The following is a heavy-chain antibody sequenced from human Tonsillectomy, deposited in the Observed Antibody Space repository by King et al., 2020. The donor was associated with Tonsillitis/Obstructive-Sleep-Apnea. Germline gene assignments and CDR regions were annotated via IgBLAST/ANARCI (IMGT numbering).Heavy chain of an antibody. CDR1: GFTFDDYA. Sequence: VQLVESGGGLVQPGRSLRLSCAASGFTFDDYAMHWVRQAPGKGLEWVSGISWNSGSIGYADSVKGRFTISRDNAKNSLYLQMNRLSAEDTALSYCEKDEEYSCSADFDSWGQGTLVTVSS. CDR3: EKDEEYSCSADFDS. V-gene: IGHV3-9*01. D-gene: IGHD6-6*01. CDR2: ISWNSGSI. J-gene: IGHJ4*02.